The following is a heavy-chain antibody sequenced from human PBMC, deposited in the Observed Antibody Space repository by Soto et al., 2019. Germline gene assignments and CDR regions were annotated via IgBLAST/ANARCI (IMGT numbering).Heavy chain of an antibody. Sequence: ASVKVSCKVSGYTLTELSMHWVRQAPGKGLEWMGGFDPEDGETIYAQKFQGRVTMTEDTSTDTAYMELSSLRSEDTAVYYCATGVAGGYRLNWFDPWGQGTLVTVSS. D-gene: IGHD3-3*01. CDR2: FDPEDGET. J-gene: IGHJ5*02. CDR1: GYTLTELS. CDR3: ATGVAGGYRLNWFDP. V-gene: IGHV1-24*01.